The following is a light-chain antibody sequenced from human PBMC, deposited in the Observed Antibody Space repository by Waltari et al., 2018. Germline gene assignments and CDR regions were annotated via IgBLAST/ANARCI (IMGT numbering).Light chain of an antibody. J-gene: IGKJ4*01. CDR1: QDINYS. CDR3: QQYYTTPLT. CDR2: AAS. V-gene: IGKV1-NL1*01. Sequence: DIQMTQSPPSLSTSVGDRVTITCRASQDINYSLAWYQQKPGEAPKLLVSAASRLTSGVPSRFSGSGSGTDHTLTISSLQPEDFATYYCQQYYTTPLTFGGGTKVEIK.